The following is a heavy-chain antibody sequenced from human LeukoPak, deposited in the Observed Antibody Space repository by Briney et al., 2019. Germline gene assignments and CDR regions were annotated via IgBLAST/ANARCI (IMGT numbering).Heavy chain of an antibody. Sequence: SVKVSCKASGFTFTSSAMQWVRQARGQRLEWIGWIVVGSGNTNYAQKFQERVTITRDMSTSTAYMELSSLRSGDTAVYYCAADLAFTMVRGVIPTPNWFDPWGQGTLVTVSS. CDR3: AADLAFTMVRGVIPTPNWFDP. V-gene: IGHV1-58*02. CDR1: GFTFTSSA. J-gene: IGHJ5*02. CDR2: IVVGSGNT. D-gene: IGHD3-10*01.